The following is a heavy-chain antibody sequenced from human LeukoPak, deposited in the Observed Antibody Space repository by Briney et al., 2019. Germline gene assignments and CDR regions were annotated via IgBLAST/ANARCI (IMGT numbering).Heavy chain of an antibody. CDR3: ARSKQLDY. D-gene: IGHD6-13*01. J-gene: IGHJ4*02. Sequence: GGSLRLSCAASGXTFSSYNMNWVRQAPGKGLEWVSYISPGSSTIYYADSVKGRFTISRDNAKNSLYLQMNSLRDEDTAVYYCARSKQLDYWGQGTLVTVSS. CDR2: ISPGSSTI. CDR1: GXTFSSYN. V-gene: IGHV3-48*02.